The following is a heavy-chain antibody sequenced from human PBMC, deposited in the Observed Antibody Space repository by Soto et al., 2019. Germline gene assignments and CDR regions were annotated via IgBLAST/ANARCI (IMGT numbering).Heavy chain of an antibody. CDR3: AIPPPNWNYGLAY. D-gene: IGHD1-7*01. J-gene: IGHJ4*02. CDR1: GYTVTSYA. V-gene: IGHV1-3*01. CDR2: INAGNGNT. Sequence: GASVKVSCKASGYTVTSYAMHWVRQAPGQRLEWMGWINAGNGNTKYSQKFQGRVTITRDTSASTAYMELSSLRSEDTAVYYCAIPPPNWNYGLAYWGQGTLVTVSS.